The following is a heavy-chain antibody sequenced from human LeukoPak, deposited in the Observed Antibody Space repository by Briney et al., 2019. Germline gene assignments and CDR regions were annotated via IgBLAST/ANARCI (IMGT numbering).Heavy chain of an antibody. V-gene: IGHV1-18*01. D-gene: IGHD2-2*03. CDR1: GYTFTSYG. Sequence: ASVKVSCKASGYTFTSYGISWVRQAPGQGLEWMGWIGAYNGNTNYAQKLQGRVTMTTDTSTSTAYMELRSLRSDDTAVYYCARDPGYCSSTSCQYYFDYWGQGTLVTVSS. J-gene: IGHJ4*02. CDR3: ARDPGYCSSTSCQYYFDY. CDR2: IGAYNGNT.